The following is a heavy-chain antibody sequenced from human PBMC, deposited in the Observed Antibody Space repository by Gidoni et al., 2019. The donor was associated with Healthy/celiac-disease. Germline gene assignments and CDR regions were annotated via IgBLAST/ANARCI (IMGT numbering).Heavy chain of an antibody. V-gene: IGHV4-31*03. D-gene: IGHD5-12*01. CDR3: ARDNSGYAGDAFDI. Sequence: QVQLQESGPGLVKPSQTLSLTCTFSGRSISSGGYYWSLIRHHPGKGLEWLGYIYSSGSTYYNPSLKSRVTISVDTSKNQFSLKLSSVTAADTAVYYCARDNSGYAGDAFDIWGQGTMVTVSS. CDR1: GRSISSGGYY. CDR2: IYSSGST. J-gene: IGHJ3*02.